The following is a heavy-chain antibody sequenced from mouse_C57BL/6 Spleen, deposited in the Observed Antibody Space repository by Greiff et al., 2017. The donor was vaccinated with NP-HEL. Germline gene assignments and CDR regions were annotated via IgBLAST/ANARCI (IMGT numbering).Heavy chain of an antibody. CDR3: ASYYYGSPYYYAMDY. CDR1: GFSLTSYA. D-gene: IGHD1-1*01. CDR2: IWTGGGT. J-gene: IGHJ4*01. V-gene: IGHV2-9-1*01. Sequence: VMLVESGPGLVAPSQSLSITCTVSGFSLTSYAISWVRQPPGKGLEWLGVIWTGGGTNYNSALKSRLSISKDNSKSQVFLKMNSLQTDDTARYYCASYYYGSPYYYAMDYWGQGTSVTVSS.